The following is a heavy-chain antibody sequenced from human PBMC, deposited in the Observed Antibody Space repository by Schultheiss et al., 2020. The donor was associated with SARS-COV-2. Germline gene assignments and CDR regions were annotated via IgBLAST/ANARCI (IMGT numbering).Heavy chain of an antibody. D-gene: IGHD4-23*01. V-gene: IGHV4-30-4*01. J-gene: IGHJ4*02. CDR1: GGSISSGDYY. CDR3: ARDSGGFQYFEY. CDR2: IYYSGDA. Sequence: SQTLSLTCTVSGGSISSGDYYWSWIRQPPGKGLEWIGYIYYSGDAYYNPSLKSRLTMSVDTSKNQFSLKLSSVTAADTAVYYCARDSGGFQYFEYWSQGTLVTVSS.